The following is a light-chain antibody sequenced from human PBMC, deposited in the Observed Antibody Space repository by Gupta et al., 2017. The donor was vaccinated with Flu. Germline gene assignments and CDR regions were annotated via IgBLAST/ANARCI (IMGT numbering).Light chain of an antibody. CDR1: SSNVGSKV. CDR3: AKWDGRLRGGV. J-gene: IGLJ3*02. CDR2: RNS. V-gene: IGLV1-44*01. Sequence: RVTISCSGYSSNVGSKVVNWFQQLPGTAPKLLMYRNSQRPSEVPDRLSGSKSDASATLDISGLQSEDEADYYCAKWDGRLRGGVFGGGTKLTVL.